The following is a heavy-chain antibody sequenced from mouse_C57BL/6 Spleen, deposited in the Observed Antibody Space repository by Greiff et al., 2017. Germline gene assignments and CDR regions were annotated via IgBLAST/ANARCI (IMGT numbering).Heavy chain of an antibody. D-gene: IGHD1-1*01. CDR1: GYTFTSYW. J-gene: IGHJ4*01. Sequence: QVQLKQPGAELVKPGASVKLSCKASGYTFTSYWMHWVKQRPGQGLEWIGMIHPNSGSTNYNEKFKSKATLTVDKSSSTAYMQLSSLTSEDSAVYYCARFYYGSSCAMDYWGQGTSVTVSS. CDR3: ARFYYGSSCAMDY. CDR2: IHPNSGST. V-gene: IGHV1-64*01.